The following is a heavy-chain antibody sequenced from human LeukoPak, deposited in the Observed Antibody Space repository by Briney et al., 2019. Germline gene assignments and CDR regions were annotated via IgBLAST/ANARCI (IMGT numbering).Heavy chain of an antibody. CDR2: INHSGST. CDR3: ARALSASPPGRY. V-gene: IGHV4-34*01. J-gene: IGHJ4*02. Sequence: SETLSLTCTVSGGSISSYYWSWIRQPPGKGLEWIGEINHSGSTNYSPSLKSRVTISVDTSENQFSLKLSSVTAADTAVYYCARALSASPPGRYWGQGTLVTVSS. CDR1: GGSISSYY.